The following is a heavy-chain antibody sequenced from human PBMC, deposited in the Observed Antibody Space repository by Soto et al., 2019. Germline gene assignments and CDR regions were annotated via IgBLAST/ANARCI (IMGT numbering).Heavy chain of an antibody. CDR3: AKDKGVFNWATSYFDY. CDR1: GFTFSNYA. D-gene: IGHD1-1*01. CDR2: TSYDGNNE. V-gene: IGHV3-30*18. Sequence: GGSLRLSCAASGFTFSNYAMHWVRQAPGKGLEWVALTSYDGNNEYYTDSVKGRFTISRDNSKNTLFLQMNSPRPEDTAVYYCAKDKGVFNWATSYFDYWGQGALVTSPQ. J-gene: IGHJ4*02.